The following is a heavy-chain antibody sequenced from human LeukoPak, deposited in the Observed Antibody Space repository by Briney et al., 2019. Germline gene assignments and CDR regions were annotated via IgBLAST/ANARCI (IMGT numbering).Heavy chain of an antibody. V-gene: IGHV3-7*01. D-gene: IGHD2-21*02. Sequence: GGSLRLSCAASGFTFSDFGMNWVRQAPGKGLEWVAFIKGDETEKHYVDSLKGRFTISRDNAENSLSLQMNSLTVEDTAVYFCARGPSRGGDCSWGQGTLVTVSS. J-gene: IGHJ5*02. CDR1: GFTFSDFG. CDR3: ARGPSRGGDCS. CDR2: IKGDETEK.